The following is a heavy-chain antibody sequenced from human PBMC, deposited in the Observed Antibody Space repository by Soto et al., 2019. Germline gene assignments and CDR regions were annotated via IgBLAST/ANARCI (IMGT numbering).Heavy chain of an antibody. D-gene: IGHD2-15*01. CDR1: GGTFSSYA. V-gene: IGHV1-69*13. CDR2: IIPIFGTA. CDR3: ARDLQDGGYCSGGSCTWFDP. J-gene: IGHJ5*02. Sequence: SVKVSCKASGGTFSSYAISWVRQAPGQGLEWMGGIIPIFGTANYAQKFQGRVTITADESTSTAYMELSSLRSEDTAVYYCARDLQDGGYCSGGSCTWFDPWGQGTLVTSPQ.